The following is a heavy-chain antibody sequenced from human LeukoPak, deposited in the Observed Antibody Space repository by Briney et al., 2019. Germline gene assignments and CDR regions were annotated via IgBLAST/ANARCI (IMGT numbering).Heavy chain of an antibody. CDR1: GYSISSGYF. V-gene: IGHV4-38-2*02. CDR3: AIGRKGRYFDWLRGYNWFDP. J-gene: IGHJ5*02. Sequence: SETLSLTCTVSGYSISSGYFWGWIRPPPGKGLEWIGRFYHSGITYYNPSLKSRVTISGEMSKNQLSLKLSSVTAADTAVYYCAIGRKGRYFDWLRGYNWFDPWGQGTLVTVSS. D-gene: IGHD3-9*01. CDR2: FYHSGIT.